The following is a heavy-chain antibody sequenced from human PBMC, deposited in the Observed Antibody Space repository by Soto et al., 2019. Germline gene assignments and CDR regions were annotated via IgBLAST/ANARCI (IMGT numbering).Heavy chain of an antibody. V-gene: IGHV4-61*01. CDR3: ARLDCISNSCLFDC. J-gene: IGHJ4*02. Sequence: SEILTLTPTLSVCPVNSATYYWGWIRQPPGKGLEWIAYIYYSGSTNNNPSLKSRVTLSVDTSKNQFSLKLSSLTAADTAVYYCARLDCISNSCLFDCWGQGALVTVS. CDR2: IYYSGST. D-gene: IGHD2-2*01. CDR1: VCPVNSATYY.